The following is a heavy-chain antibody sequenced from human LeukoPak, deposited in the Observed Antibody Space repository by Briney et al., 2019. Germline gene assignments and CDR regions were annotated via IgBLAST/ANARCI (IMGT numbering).Heavy chain of an antibody. J-gene: IGHJ4*02. D-gene: IGHD3-22*01. Sequence: PGGSLRLSCVASGFTFSDHAVSWLRQAPGKGLEWVSAISGGSTSTYYADSVKGRFTISRDNSKNTLYLQMHSLRAEDTAVYYCAKAANSMIVVVITPLPQWGQGTLVTVSS. CDR3: AKAANSMIVVVITPLPQ. V-gene: IGHV3-23*01. CDR1: GFTFSDHA. CDR2: ISGGSTST.